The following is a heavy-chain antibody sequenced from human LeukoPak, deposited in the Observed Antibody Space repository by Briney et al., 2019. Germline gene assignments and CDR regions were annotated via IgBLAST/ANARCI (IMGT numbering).Heavy chain of an antibody. CDR2: IYYSGST. Sequence: SETLSLTCTVSGGSISSSHYYWGWIRQPPGKGLEWIGSIYYSGSTYYNPSLKSRVTISVDTSKNQFSLRLSSVTAADTAVYYCARWIRGTNAFDIWGQGTMVTVSS. D-gene: IGHD2-2*03. V-gene: IGHV4-39*01. CDR1: GGSISSSHYY. CDR3: ARWIRGTNAFDI. J-gene: IGHJ3*02.